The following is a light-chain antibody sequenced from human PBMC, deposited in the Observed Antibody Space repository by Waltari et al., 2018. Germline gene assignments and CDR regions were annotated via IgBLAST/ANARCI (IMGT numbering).Light chain of an antibody. CDR2: DAS. J-gene: IGKJ1*01. CDR3: QHYMSFPVT. Sequence: EIVFTHSPGTLSLSPGESATLSCRASQSVSRSLAWYQQKPGQAPRLLIYDASIRATGIPDRFSGSGSGTDFSLTISSLEPEDFAVYYCQHYMSFPVTFGQGTKVDIK. CDR1: QSVSRS. V-gene: IGKV3-20*01.